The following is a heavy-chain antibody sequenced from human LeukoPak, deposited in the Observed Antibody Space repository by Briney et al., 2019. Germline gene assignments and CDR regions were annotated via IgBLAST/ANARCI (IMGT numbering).Heavy chain of an antibody. V-gene: IGHV4-34*01. J-gene: IGHJ4*02. CDR3: ARRHSSSPFDY. Sequence: TSETLSLTCAVYGGSFSGYYWSWIRQPPGKGLEWIGSIYYSGSTYYNPSLKSRVTISVDTSKNQFSLKLSSVTAADTAVYYCARRHSSSPFDYWGQGTLVTVSS. CDR2: IYYSGST. CDR1: GGSFSGYY. D-gene: IGHD6-13*01.